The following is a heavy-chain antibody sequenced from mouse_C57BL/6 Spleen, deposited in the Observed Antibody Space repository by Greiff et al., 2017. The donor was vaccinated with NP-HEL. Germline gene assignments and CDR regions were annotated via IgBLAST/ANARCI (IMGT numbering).Heavy chain of an antibody. J-gene: IGHJ1*03. CDR1: GYTFTDYY. V-gene: IGHV1-19*01. D-gene: IGHD1-1*01. CDR2: INPYNGGT. Sequence: VQLQQSGPVLVKPGASVKMSCKASGYTFTDYYMNWVKQSPGKSLEWIGVINPYNGGTTYNQKFKGKATLTVDKSSSTAYMELNSLTSEDSAVYYCARSPNYYGSSHGYFDVWGTGTTVTVSS. CDR3: ARSPNYYGSSHGYFDV.